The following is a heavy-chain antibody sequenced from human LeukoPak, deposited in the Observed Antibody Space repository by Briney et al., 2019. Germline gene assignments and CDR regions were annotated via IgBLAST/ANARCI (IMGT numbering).Heavy chain of an antibody. CDR1: GFPFSTYW. CDR2: INQGGSEK. D-gene: IGHD4/OR15-4a*01. V-gene: IGHV3-7*01. CDR3: ARDRANLGF. Sequence: PGGSLRLSCAASGFPFSTYWMSWVRQAPGKGLEWVANINQGGSEKYYVDSLKGRFTISRDNAKNSLYLQISNLRAEDTAIYYCARDRANLGFWGQGTLVTVSS. J-gene: IGHJ4*02.